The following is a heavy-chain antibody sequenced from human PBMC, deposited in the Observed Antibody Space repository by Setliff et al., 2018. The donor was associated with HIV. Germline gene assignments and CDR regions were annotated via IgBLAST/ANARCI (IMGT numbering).Heavy chain of an antibody. V-gene: IGHV1-18*01. CDR2: INVHNGDT. CDR1: GYTFTSFG. CDR3: ARGLPADGYAFDL. D-gene: IGHD6-13*01. J-gene: IGHJ3*01. Sequence: ASVKVSCKASGYTFTSFGISWVRHAPGQGLEWMGWINVHNGDTKFAQRFQDRLTMTTDTSTTTAYMDLRSLRSDDTAVYYCARGLPADGYAFDLWGQGTMVTVSS.